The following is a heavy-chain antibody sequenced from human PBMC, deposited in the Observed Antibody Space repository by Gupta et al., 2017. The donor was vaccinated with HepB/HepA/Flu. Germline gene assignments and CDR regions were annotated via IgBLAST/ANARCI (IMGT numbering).Heavy chain of an antibody. CDR3: ASATAARPVAHYWYFDL. J-gene: IGHJ2*01. CDR2: INWNGRNI. V-gene: IGHV3-20*04. Sequence: AKLAPSGGGVVRPGGSMNIVSEASGCKFMAHPLHWISKVPGKGLDWVAGINWNGRNIFYRDSVRGRFTISRDNANNSLYLQWSSLMPEDAALYYCASATAARPVAHYWYFDLWVRVTLVTVSS. D-gene: IGHD6-13*01. CDR1: GCKFMAHP.